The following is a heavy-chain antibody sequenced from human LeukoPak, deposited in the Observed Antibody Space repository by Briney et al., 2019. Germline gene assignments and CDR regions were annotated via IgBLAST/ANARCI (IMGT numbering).Heavy chain of an antibody. CDR2: ITWDGGST. V-gene: IGHV3-43D*03. Sequence: GGSLRLSCAASGFTFDDYAMHWVRQAPGKGLEWVSLITWDGGSTYYADSVKGRFTISRDNSKNSVYLQMNSLRAEDTAFYYCAKAASSGWYIDYWGQGTLVTVSS. J-gene: IGHJ4*02. D-gene: IGHD6-19*01. CDR1: GFTFDDYA. CDR3: AKAASSGWYIDY.